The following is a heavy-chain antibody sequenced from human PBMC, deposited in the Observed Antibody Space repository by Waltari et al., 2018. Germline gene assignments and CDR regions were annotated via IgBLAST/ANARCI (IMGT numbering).Heavy chain of an antibody. Sequence: EVQLVESGGGLVQPGGSLRLSCAASGFTFSSYSMNWVRQAPGKGLVWVSYISSSSSTIYYADSVKGRFTISRDNAKNSLYLQMNSLRAEDTAVYYCARGRGIVGATPFDYWGQGTLVTVSS. CDR3: ARGRGIVGATPFDY. CDR1: GFTFSSYS. CDR2: ISSSSSTI. D-gene: IGHD1-26*01. V-gene: IGHV3-48*04. J-gene: IGHJ4*02.